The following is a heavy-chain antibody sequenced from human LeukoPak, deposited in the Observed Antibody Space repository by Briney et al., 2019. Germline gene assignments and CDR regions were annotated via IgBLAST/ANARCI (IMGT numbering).Heavy chain of an antibody. Sequence: SQTLSLTCTVSGGSISSGDYYWSWIRQHPGKGLEWIGYIYYSGSTYYNPSLKSRVTISVDTSKNQFSLRLSSVTAADTAVYYCATNRGSTPWDWGQGTLVTVSS. CDR1: GGSISSGDYY. CDR3: ATNRGSTPWD. V-gene: IGHV4-31*03. CDR2: IYYSGST. J-gene: IGHJ4*02. D-gene: IGHD1-26*01.